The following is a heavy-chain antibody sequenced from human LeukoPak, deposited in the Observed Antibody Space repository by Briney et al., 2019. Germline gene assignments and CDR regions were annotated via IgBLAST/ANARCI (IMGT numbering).Heavy chain of an antibody. CDR1: GYTFTGYY. CDR2: INPNSGGT. CDR3: ARDPTRITIFGVAMGAFDI. V-gene: IGHV1-2*06. J-gene: IGHJ3*02. Sequence: ASVKVSCKASGYTFTGYYMHWVRQAPGQGPEWMGRINPNSGGTNYAQKFQGRVTMTRDTSISTAYMELSRLRSDDTAVYYCARDPTRITIFGVAMGAFDIWGQGTMVTVSS. D-gene: IGHD3-3*01.